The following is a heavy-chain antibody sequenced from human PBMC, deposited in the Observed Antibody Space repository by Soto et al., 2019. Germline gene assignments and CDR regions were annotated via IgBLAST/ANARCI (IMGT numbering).Heavy chain of an antibody. Sequence: GGSLRLSCAASGFTFDDYAMHWVRQAPGKGLEWVSGISWNSGSIGYADSVKGRFTISRDNAKNSLYLQMNSLRAEDTALYYCAKDKGGDYVWGSYRYDAFDIWGQGTMVTVSS. J-gene: IGHJ3*02. CDR3: AKDKGGDYVWGSYRYDAFDI. CDR2: ISWNSGSI. CDR1: GFTFDDYA. D-gene: IGHD3-16*02. V-gene: IGHV3-9*01.